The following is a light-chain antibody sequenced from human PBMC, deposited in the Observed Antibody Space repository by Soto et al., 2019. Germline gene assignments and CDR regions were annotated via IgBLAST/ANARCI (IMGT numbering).Light chain of an antibody. J-gene: IGKJ1*01. CDR2: DAS. CDR1: QSISSW. CDR3: QQYNSYSPLWT. V-gene: IGKV1-5*01. Sequence: DIQMTQSPSTLSASVGDRVTITCRASQSISSWLAWYQQKPGKAPKLLIYDASSLESGVPSRFSGSGSGTELTLTISSLQPDDFATYYCQQYNSYSPLWTFGQGTKVEIK.